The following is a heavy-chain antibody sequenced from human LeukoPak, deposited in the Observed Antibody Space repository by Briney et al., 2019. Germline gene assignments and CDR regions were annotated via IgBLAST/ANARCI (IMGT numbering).Heavy chain of an antibody. CDR1: GGTFSSYA. V-gene: IGHV1-69*05. CDR2: IIPIFGTA. J-gene: IGHJ5*02. Sequence: GASVKVSCKASGGTFSSYAISWVRQAPGQGLEWMGRIIPIFGTANYAQKFQGRVTITTDESTSTAYMELSSLRSEDTAVYYCAREGRPGAYNWFDPWGQGTLVTVSS. D-gene: IGHD1-14*01. CDR3: AREGRPGAYNWFDP.